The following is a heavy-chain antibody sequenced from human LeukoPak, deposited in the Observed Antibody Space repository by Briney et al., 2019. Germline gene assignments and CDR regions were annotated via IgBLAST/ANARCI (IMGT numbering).Heavy chain of an antibody. V-gene: IGHV1-69*04. CDR2: IISILGIA. J-gene: IGHJ6*02. CDR3: ARGSPKPDEYYYYGMDV. Sequence: GASVKVSCKASGGTFSSYAISWVRQAPGQGLEWMGRIISILGIANYAQKFQGRVTITADKSTSTAYMELSSLRSEDTAVYYCARGSPKPDEYYYYGMDVWGQGTTVTVSS. CDR1: GGTFSSYA. D-gene: IGHD6-19*01.